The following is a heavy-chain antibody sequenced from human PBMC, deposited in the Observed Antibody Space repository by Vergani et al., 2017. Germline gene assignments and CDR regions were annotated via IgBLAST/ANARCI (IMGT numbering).Heavy chain of an antibody. CDR3: ARVGWSYYDSSGYYYAPGGWFDP. V-gene: IGHV5-10-1*03. CDR2: IDPSDSYT. J-gene: IGHJ5*02. D-gene: IGHD3-22*01. CDR1: GYSFTSYW. Sequence: EVRLVQSGAEVKKPGESLRISCKGSGYSFTSYWISWVRQMPGKGLEWMGRIDPSDSYTNYSPSFQGHVTISADKSISTAYLQWSSLKASDTAMYYCARVGWSYYDSSGYYYAPGGWFDPWGQGTLVTVSS.